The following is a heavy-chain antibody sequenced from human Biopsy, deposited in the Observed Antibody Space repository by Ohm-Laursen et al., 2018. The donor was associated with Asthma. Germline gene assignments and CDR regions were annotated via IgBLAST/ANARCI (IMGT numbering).Heavy chain of an antibody. CDR2: ISVYNGNT. CDR3: ARAVDYSHYYGIDV. J-gene: IGHJ6*02. Sequence: ASVKVSCKTSGYTFNSAGITWVRRAPGQGLEWMGWISVYNGNTKVAQKLQDRVTMITDTSTSTAYMELRSLRSDDAAVYFCARAVDYSHYYGIDVWGQGTTVTVS. D-gene: IGHD3-10*01. CDR1: GYTFNSAG. V-gene: IGHV1-18*01.